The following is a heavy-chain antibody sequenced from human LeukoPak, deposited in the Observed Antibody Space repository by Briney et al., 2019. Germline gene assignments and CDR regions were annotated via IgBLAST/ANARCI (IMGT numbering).Heavy chain of an antibody. CDR1: GYTFTSYG. CDR2: ISAYNGNT. CDR3: ARVSDDSSGYYAIQH. V-gene: IGHV1-18*01. J-gene: IGHJ1*01. Sequence: ASVKVSCKASGYTFTSYGISWVRQAPGQGLEWMGWISAYNGNTNYAQKLQGRVTMTRDTSTGTVYMELSSLRSGDTAVYYCARVSDDSSGYYAIQHWGQGTLVTVSS. D-gene: IGHD3-22*01.